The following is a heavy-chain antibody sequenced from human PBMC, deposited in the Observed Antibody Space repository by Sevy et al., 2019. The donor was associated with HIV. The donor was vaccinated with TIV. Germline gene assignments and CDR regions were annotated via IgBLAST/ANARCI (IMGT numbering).Heavy chain of an antibody. V-gene: IGHV3-23*01. CDR3: AREGCSKPHDY. J-gene: IGHJ4*02. D-gene: IGHD2-2*01. CDR1: GFTFSKYS. CDR2: LCFACGRI. Sequence: GGSLRLSCVASGFTFSKYSMSWVRQTPGKGLEWVSTLCFACGRINYADSVKGRFTMSRDDSRNTFYLQMDSLRAEDTAIYYCAREGCSKPHDYWGQGTLVTVSS.